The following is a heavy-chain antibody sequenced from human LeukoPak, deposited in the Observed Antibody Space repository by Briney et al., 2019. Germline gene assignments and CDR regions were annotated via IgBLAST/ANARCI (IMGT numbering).Heavy chain of an antibody. CDR3: AGRSGRNYYGMDV. CDR2: TYYSGST. CDR1: GGSISSYY. J-gene: IGHJ6*02. Sequence: PSETLSLTCTVSGGSISSYYWNWIRQAPGKGLEWIGYTYYSGSTNYNPSLKSRVTISVDTSKEQFSLTLTSVTAADTAVYYCAGRSGRNYYGMDVWGQGTTVIVSS. V-gene: IGHV4-59*01.